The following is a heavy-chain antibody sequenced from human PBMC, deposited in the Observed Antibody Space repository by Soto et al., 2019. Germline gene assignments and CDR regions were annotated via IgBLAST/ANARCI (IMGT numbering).Heavy chain of an antibody. CDR1: GGSISSYY. CDR3: ARGGSYYGSGSSISPYYYYYYGMDV. J-gene: IGHJ6*02. D-gene: IGHD3-10*01. V-gene: IGHV4-59*01. CDR2: IYYSGST. Sequence: SETLSLTCTVSGGSISSYYWSWIRQPPGKGLEWIGYIYYSGSTNYNPSLKSRVTISVDTSKNQFSLKLSSVTAADTAVYYCARGGSYYGSGSSISPYYYYYYGMDVWGQGTTVTVSS.